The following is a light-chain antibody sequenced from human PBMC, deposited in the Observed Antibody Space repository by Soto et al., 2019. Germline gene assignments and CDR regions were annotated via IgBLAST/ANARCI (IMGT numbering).Light chain of an antibody. Sequence: EVVLTQSPGTLSLSPGERVTILCLASQSVSSTSLAWYQQKPGQTPRLLIYGASSRATGTPDRISGGGSGTHFTLTISRLEPEECAVYYCQHYVTSSITFGQGTRLEIK. CDR2: GAS. CDR1: QSVSSTS. V-gene: IGKV3-20*01. J-gene: IGKJ5*01. CDR3: QHYVTSSIT.